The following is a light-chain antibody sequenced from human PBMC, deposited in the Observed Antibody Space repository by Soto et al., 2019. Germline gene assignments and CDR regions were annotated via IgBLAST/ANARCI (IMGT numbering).Light chain of an antibody. J-gene: IGLJ1*01. V-gene: IGLV2-14*01. CDR1: SSDVGGYNS. CDR3: SSYTTSSTLLYV. Sequence: QSALTQPASVSGSPGQSITISCTRTSSDVGGYNSVSWYQQHPGKAPKRMIYEVSNRPSGVSNRFSGSKSGNTASLTIAGLQAEDEADYYCSSYTTSSTLLYVFGTGTKLTVL. CDR2: EVS.